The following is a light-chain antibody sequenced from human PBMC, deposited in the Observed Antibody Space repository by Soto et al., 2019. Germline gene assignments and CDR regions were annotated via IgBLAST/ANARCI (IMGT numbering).Light chain of an antibody. CDR2: GAS. CDR3: QQYYDWPPFT. V-gene: IGKV3-15*01. J-gene: IGKJ4*01. CDR1: QSIMFS. Sequence: EIVMTQSPATLSVSPGERATLSCRASQSIMFSLAWYQQKPGQAPRLLISGASTRATGIPARFSGSGSGKEFTLTISSLQSEDFAVYYCQQYYDWPPFTFGGGTKVEIK.